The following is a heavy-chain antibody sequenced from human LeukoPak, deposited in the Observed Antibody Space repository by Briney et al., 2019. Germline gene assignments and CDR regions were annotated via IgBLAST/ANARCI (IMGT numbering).Heavy chain of an antibody. CDR3: AKTPYSSSWYRYFDY. J-gene: IGHJ4*02. V-gene: IGHV3-23*01. CDR2: ISGSGGST. Sequence: GGSLRLSCAASGFTFSTYAMNWVRQAPGKGLEWVSAISGSGGSTYYADSVKGRFTISRDNSKNTLYLLMNSLRAEDTAVYYCAKTPYSSSWYRYFDYGGQGTLVTVSS. CDR1: GFTFSTYA. D-gene: IGHD6-13*01.